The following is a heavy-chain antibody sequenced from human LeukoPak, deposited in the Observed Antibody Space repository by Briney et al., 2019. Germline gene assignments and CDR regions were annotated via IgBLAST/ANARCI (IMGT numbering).Heavy chain of an antibody. J-gene: IGHJ4*02. Sequence: ASVKVSCKASGYSFTSFDINWVRQAPGQGLEWMGRLDPMNGNAAYPQKFQDRVIMTRDTSESTAYMELSGLNSEDMALYYCARDVNSDGRPLGHSRFDSWGQGTLVTVSS. CDR3: ARDVNSDGRPLGHSRFDS. D-gene: IGHD4-23*01. CDR1: GYSFTSFD. CDR2: LDPMNGNA. V-gene: IGHV1-8*01.